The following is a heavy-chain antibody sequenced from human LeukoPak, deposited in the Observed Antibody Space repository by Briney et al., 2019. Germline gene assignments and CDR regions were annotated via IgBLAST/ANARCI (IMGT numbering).Heavy chain of an antibody. J-gene: IGHJ3*02. CDR1: GFTFSSYW. CDR2: IKRDGSDK. V-gene: IGHV3-7*01. D-gene: IGHD3-3*01. CDR3: ARDAPFGVVIISDAFDI. Sequence: PGGSLRLSCAASGFTFSSYWMSWVRQAPGKGLEWVANIKRDGSDKYYVGSVEGRFTISRDNDKNSLYLQMSSLRAEDTAVYYCARDAPFGVVIISDAFDIWGQGTMVTVSS.